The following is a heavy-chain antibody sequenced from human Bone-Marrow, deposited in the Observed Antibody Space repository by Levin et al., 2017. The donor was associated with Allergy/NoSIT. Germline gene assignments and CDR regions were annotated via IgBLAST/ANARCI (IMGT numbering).Heavy chain of an antibody. Sequence: GSLRLSCNVSGTSISNHYWSWFRQPPGKGLEWIGYVFPSGSTSYSSSLRRRVTISLDTSKNQFSLKLTSVTAADTAVYYCARVMTVTTVDYWGQGTLVTVSS. D-gene: IGHD1-14*01. CDR1: GTSISNHY. CDR2: VFPSGST. J-gene: IGHJ4*02. V-gene: IGHV4-59*11. CDR3: ARVMTVTTVDY.